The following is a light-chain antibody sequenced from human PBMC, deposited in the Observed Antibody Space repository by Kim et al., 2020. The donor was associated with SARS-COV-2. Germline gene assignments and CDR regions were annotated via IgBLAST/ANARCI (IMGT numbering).Light chain of an antibody. CDR2: NAS. V-gene: IGKV1-5*03. CDR1: ECVSGW. J-gene: IGKJ1*01. Sequence: ASVEDRVAIACQASECVSGWLAWYQAKPGNAPKLLIYNASTLESGVPTRFSGSGSGAEFTLTISRLQPEDSATYYCQHYYSYSGTFGRGTKVDIK. CDR3: QHYYSYSGT.